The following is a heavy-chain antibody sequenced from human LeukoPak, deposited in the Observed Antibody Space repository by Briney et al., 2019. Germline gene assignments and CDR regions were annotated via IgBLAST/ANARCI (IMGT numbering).Heavy chain of an antibody. Sequence: ASVKVSCKASGYTFTSYDINWVRQATGQGLEWMGWMNPNSGNTGYAQKFQGRVTMTRNTSISTAYMELSSLRSEDTAVYYCARGFNYGSGSYYNAWYYYYYMDVWGKGTTVTISS. CDR1: GYTFTSYD. CDR2: MNPNSGNT. D-gene: IGHD3-10*01. V-gene: IGHV1-8*01. J-gene: IGHJ6*03. CDR3: ARGFNYGSGSYYNAWYYYYYMDV.